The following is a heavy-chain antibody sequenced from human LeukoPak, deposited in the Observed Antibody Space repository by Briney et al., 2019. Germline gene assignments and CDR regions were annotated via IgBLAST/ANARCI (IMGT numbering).Heavy chain of an antibody. CDR2: ISPYNGNT. CDR3: ARDTGVILVAGPMPTDY. V-gene: IGHV1-18*01. D-gene: IGHD6-19*01. J-gene: IGHJ4*02. Sequence: ASVKVSCKASGYTFSSYGISWVRQAPGQGLEWMGWISPYNGNTYYAQKLQGRVTVTTDTSTSTTYMEMRSLRSDDTAVYYCARDTGVILVAGPMPTDYWGQGTLVTVSS. CDR1: GYTFSSYG.